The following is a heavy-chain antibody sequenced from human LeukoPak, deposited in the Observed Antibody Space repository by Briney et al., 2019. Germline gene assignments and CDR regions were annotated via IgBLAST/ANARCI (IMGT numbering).Heavy chain of an antibody. V-gene: IGHV3-21*01. CDR2: ISSSSSYI. J-gene: IGHJ4*02. Sequence: EGTLPLSCVASGFTFSSYSMNCVRLAPGLGLEWVSSISSSSSYIYYADSVKGRFTISRDNAKTSLYLQMNSLRAEDTAVYYCARVGSSPGVDYWGQGTLVTVSS. CDR1: GFTFSSYS. CDR3: ARVGSSPGVDY. D-gene: IGHD6-6*01.